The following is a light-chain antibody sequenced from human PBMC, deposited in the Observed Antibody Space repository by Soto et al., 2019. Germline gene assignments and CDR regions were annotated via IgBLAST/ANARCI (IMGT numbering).Light chain of an antibody. J-gene: IGKJ5*01. CDR3: QQSFRSPIT. CDR1: QSIALS. CDR2: VAF. V-gene: IGKV1-39*01. Sequence: IQVTQSPSSLSASVGDTVTMTCRASQSIALSVNWYQQKPGKAPKLLIYVAFTLESGVPSRFSGSGSGTEFTLTIRSLQPEDFATYYCQQSFRSPITFGQGTRLEIK.